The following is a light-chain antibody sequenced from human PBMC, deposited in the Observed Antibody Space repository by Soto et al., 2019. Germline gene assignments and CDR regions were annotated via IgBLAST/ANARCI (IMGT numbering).Light chain of an antibody. CDR3: QQYNDYSTWT. Sequence: DIQMTQSPSTLSASIGDRGTITCRASQSISRWLAWYQQKPGKAPKVLIWDASSLQRGVPSRFSGSGSGTEFTLTISSLQPDDFATYYCQQYNDYSTWTFGQGTMVDIK. CDR1: QSISRW. J-gene: IGKJ1*01. V-gene: IGKV1-5*01. CDR2: DAS.